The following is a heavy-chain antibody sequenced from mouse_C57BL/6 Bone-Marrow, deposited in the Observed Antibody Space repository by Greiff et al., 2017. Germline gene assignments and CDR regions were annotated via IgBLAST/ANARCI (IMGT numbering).Heavy chain of an antibody. CDR2: IDPENGDT. V-gene: IGHV14-4*01. CDR1: GFNIKDDY. D-gene: IGHD2-2*01. CDR3: STGYYYAMDY. Sequence: EVQLQQSGAELVRPGASVKLSCTASGFNIKDDYMHWVKQRPEQGLEWIGWIDPENGDTEYASKFQGKATITADTSSNTAYLQLSSLTSEDTAVYCCSTGYYYAMDYWGQGTSVTVSS. J-gene: IGHJ4*01.